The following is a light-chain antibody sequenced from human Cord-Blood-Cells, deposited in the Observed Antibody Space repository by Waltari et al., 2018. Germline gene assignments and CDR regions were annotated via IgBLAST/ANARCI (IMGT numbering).Light chain of an antibody. CDR2: EGS. CDR3: CSYAGSSTFVV. CDR1: RSDVGSYNL. V-gene: IGLV2-23*03. Sequence: QSALTQPASVSGAPGQSIPIPCTGTRSDVGSYNLVSRYQQHPGKAPKLMIYEGSKRPSGVSNRFSGSKSGNTASLTISGLQAEDEADYYCCSYAGSSTFVVFGGGTKLTVL. J-gene: IGLJ2*01.